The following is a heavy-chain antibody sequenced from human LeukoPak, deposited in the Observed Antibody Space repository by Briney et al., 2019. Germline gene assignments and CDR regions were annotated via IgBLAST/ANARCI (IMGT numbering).Heavy chain of an antibody. V-gene: IGHV4-61*02. CDR3: ARRYRQLPYYFDY. D-gene: IGHD5-18*01. CDR1: GGSIGSGRYY. CDR2: IDISGNT. Sequence: SSETLSLTCTVSGGSIGSGRYYWSWIRQPAGKGLEWIGRIDISGNTYYNPSLKSRVTISVDTSKNQFSLKLSSVTAADTAVYYCARRYRQLPYYFDYWGQGTLVTVSS. J-gene: IGHJ4*02.